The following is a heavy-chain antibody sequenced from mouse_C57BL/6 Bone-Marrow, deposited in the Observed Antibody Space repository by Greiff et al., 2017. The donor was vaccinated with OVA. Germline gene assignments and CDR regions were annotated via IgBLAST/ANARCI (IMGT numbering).Heavy chain of an antibody. D-gene: IGHD1-1*01. V-gene: IGHV1-15*01. CDR3: TNYCGSSYWFAY. CDR2: IDPETGGT. J-gene: IGHJ3*01. CDR1: GYTFTDYE. Sequence: VQLQQSGAELVRPGASVTLSCKASGYTFTDYEMHWVKQTPVHGLEWIGAIDPETGGTAYNQKFKGKAILTADKSSSTAYMELRSLTSEDSAVYYCTNYCGSSYWFAYWGQGTLVTVSA.